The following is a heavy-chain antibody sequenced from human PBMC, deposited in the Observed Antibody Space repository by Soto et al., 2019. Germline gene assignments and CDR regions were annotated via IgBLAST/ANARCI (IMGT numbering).Heavy chain of an antibody. J-gene: IGHJ4*02. CDR3: VRTYYYDSSGYQLQTYFDY. CDR2: IYHSGST. CDR1: GGSISSGGYS. Sequence: PSETLSLTCAVSGGSISSGGYSWSWIRQPPGKGLEWIGYIYHSGSTYYNPSLKSRLTISVDTSKNQFSLKLNSVTAADTAVYYCVRTYYYDSSGYQLQTYFDYWGQGTPVTVSS. V-gene: IGHV4-30-2*05. D-gene: IGHD3-22*01.